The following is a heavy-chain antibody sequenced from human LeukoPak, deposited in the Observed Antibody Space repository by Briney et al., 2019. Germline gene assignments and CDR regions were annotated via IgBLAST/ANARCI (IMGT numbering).Heavy chain of an antibody. Sequence: SETLSLTCTVSGGSISSSSYYWGWIRQPPGKGLEWIGSIYYSGSTYYNPSLKSRVTISVDTSKNQFSLKLSSVTAADTAVYYCARVVSAAGTNYYYMDVWGKGTTVTVSS. CDR2: IYYSGST. D-gene: IGHD6-13*01. J-gene: IGHJ6*03. CDR1: GGSISSSSYY. CDR3: ARVVSAAGTNYYYMDV. V-gene: IGHV4-39*01.